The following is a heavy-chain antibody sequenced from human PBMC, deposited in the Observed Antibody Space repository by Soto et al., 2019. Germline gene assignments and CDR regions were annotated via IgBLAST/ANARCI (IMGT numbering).Heavy chain of an antibody. CDR3: AKVLTGRNQYYFDY. J-gene: IGHJ4*02. V-gene: IGHV3-23*01. D-gene: IGHD3-10*01. CDR1: GFTFSHYY. Sequence: VGSLRLSCAASGFTFSHYYMNWIRQAPGKGLEWVSAISGSGGSTYYADSVKGRFTISRDNSKNTLYLQMNSLRAEDTAVYYCAKVLTGRNQYYFDYWGQGTLVT. CDR2: ISGSGGST.